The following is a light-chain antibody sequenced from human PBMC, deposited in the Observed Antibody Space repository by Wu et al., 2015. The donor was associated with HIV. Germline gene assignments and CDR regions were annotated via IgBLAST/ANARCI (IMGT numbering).Light chain of an antibody. V-gene: IGKV3-11*01. Sequence: EIVLTQSPATLSLSPGERATLSCRASQSVDNYLAWYQRKPGQAPRLLIYDASNRATGIPARFSGSGSGTDFTLTISSLEPEDFAVYYCQQRLNWPPVTFGQGTRTRRLN. CDR1: QSVDNY. CDR3: QQRLNWPPVT. CDR2: DAS. J-gene: IGKJ5*01.